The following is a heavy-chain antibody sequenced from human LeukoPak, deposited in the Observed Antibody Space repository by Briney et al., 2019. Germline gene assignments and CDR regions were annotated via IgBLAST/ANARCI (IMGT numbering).Heavy chain of an antibody. D-gene: IGHD1-26*01. V-gene: IGHV3-74*01. J-gene: IGHJ4*02. Sequence: GGSLRLSCAASGFTFSSYWMNWVRQAPGKGLVWVSRIASDGSSTTYADSVKGRFSISRDDSKSILYLQMNSLRAEDTALYYCAKDLLGAGAFDYWGQGTLVTVSS. CDR1: GFTFSSYW. CDR2: IASDGSST. CDR3: AKDLLGAGAFDY.